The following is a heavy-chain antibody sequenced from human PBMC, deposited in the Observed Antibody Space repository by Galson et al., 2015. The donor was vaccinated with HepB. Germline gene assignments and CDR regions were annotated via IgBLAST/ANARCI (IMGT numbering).Heavy chain of an antibody. CDR3: AREDAGYSSGTFDY. CDR2: ISSSSSYI. Sequence: SLRLSCAASGFTFSSYSMNWVRQAPGKGLEWVSSISSSSSYIYYADSVKGRFTISRDNAKNSLYLQMNSLRAEDTAVYYCAREDAGYSSGTFDYWGQGTLVTVSS. J-gene: IGHJ4*02. CDR1: GFTFSSYS. V-gene: IGHV3-21*01. D-gene: IGHD6-19*01.